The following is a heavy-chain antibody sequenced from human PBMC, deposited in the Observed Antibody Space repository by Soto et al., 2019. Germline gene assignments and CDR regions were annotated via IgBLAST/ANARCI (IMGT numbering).Heavy chain of an antibody. J-gene: IGHJ4*02. CDR1: GGSFSGYY. D-gene: IGHD3-22*01. V-gene: IGHV4-34*01. CDR2: INHSGST. Sequence: SETLSLTCAVYGGSFSGYYWSWIRQPPGKGLEWIGEINHSGSTNYNPSLESRVTISVDTSKNQFSLKLSSVTAADTAVYYCARADYYDSSGYFYYFAYWGQGTLVTVSS. CDR3: ARADYYDSSGYFYYFAY.